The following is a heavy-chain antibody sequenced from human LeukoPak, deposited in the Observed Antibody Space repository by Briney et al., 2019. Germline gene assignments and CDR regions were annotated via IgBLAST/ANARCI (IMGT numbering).Heavy chain of an antibody. J-gene: IGHJ4*02. D-gene: IGHD5-24*01. CDR3: ARGGMADY. Sequence: PSETLSLTCAVYGGSFSGYYWSWIRQPPGKGLEWIGEINHSGSTNYNPSLKSRVTISVDTSKNQFSLKLSSVTAADTAVYYCARGGMADYWGQGTPVTVSS. CDR2: INHSGST. V-gene: IGHV4-34*01. CDR1: GGSFSGYY.